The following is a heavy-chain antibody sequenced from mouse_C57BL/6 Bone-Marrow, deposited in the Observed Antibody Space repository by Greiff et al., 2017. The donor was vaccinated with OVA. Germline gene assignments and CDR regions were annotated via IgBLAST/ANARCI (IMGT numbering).Heavy chain of an antibody. CDR1: GYTFTDHY. V-gene: IGHV1-76*01. D-gene: IGHD2-3*01. Sequence: VQLQQSGAEVVRPGASVKLSCKASGYTFTDHYLNWVKQRPGQGLEWIARIYPGSGNTYYNEKFKGKATLTAEKSSNTAYMQLSSVTSEDSAVYFCARDDDYFFEYWGQGTALTVSA. J-gene: IGHJ2*01. CDR3: ARDDDYFFEY. CDR2: IYPGSGNT.